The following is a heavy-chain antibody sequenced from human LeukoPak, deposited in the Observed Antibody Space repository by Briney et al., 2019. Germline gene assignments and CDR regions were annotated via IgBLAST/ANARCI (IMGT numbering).Heavy chain of an antibody. D-gene: IGHD4-23*01. CDR1: GYTFTGYY. J-gene: IGHJ4*02. Sequence: GASVKVSCKASGYTFTGYYMHWVRQAPGQGLEWMGWINPNSGNTGYAQKFQGRVTITRNTSISTAYMELSSLRSEDTAVYYCAREDYGGNSDYWGQGTLVTVSS. CDR2: INPNSGNT. CDR3: AREDYGGNSDY. V-gene: IGHV1-8*03.